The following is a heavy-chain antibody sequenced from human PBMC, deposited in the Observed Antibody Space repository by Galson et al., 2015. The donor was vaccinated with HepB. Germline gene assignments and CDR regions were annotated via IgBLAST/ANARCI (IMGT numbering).Heavy chain of an antibody. D-gene: IGHD6-13*01. CDR2: ISSSSSTI. CDR3: ASRAPAAGYSFDY. CDR1: GFTFSSYS. V-gene: IGHV3-48*01. Sequence: SLRLSCAASGFTFSSYSMNWVRQAPGKGLEWVSYISSSSSTIYYADSVKGRFTISRDNAKNSLYLQMNSLRAEDTAVYYCASRAPAAGYSFDYWGQGTLVTVSS. J-gene: IGHJ4*02.